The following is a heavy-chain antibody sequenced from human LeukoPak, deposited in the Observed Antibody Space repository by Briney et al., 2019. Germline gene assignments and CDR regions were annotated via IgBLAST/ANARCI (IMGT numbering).Heavy chain of an antibody. Sequence: GRSLRLSCAASGFTFSSYGMHWVRQTPGKGLEWVAVIWSDGSNKYYADSVKGRFTLSRDNSKHTLYLEMNSLRAEDTAVYYCARGSGSFSGGFDYWGQGTLVTVSS. J-gene: IGHJ4*02. CDR3: ARGSGSFSGGFDY. CDR1: GFTFSSYG. CDR2: IWSDGSNK. D-gene: IGHD1-26*01. V-gene: IGHV3-33*01.